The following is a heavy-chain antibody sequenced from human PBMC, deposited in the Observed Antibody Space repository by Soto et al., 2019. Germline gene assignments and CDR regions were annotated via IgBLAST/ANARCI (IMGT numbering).Heavy chain of an antibody. J-gene: IGHJ2*01. CDR3: ASPLWRVEYHWGYLDL. CDR1: GFTFSSYA. D-gene: IGHD2-2*01. V-gene: IGHV3-30-3*01. Sequence: QVQLVESGGGVVQPGRSLKLSCAASGFTFSSYAMHWVRQAPGKGLEWVAVISYDGSNKYYADSVKGRFTISRDNSKNTQFLQMNSLGGEDTAVYYCASPLWRVEYHWGYLDLWGRGTLVTVSS. CDR2: ISYDGSNK.